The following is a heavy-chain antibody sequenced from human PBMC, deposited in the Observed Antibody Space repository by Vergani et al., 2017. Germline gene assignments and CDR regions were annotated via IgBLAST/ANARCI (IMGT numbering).Heavy chain of an antibody. V-gene: IGHV3-30-3*01. J-gene: IGHJ2*01. D-gene: IGHD6-19*01. Sequence: QVQLVESGGGVVQPGRSLRLSCAASGFTFSSYAMHWVRQAPGKGLAWVAVISYDGSNKYYADSVKGRFTISRDNSKNTLYLQMNSLRAEDTAVYYCARAGSGWYGSYWYFDLWGRGTLVTVSS. CDR2: ISYDGSNK. CDR1: GFTFSSYA. CDR3: ARAGSGWYGSYWYFDL.